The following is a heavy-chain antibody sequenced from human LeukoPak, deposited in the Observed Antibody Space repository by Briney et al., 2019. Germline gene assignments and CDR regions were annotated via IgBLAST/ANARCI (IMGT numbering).Heavy chain of an antibody. Sequence: PGRSLRLSCAASGFTSSAFYMSSILQAPGKGLSWVSYISSSGSSIYYADSVKGRFTISRDNAKHSLYLQINSLRADDTAVYYCARVEDGSYFDYWGQGTLVTVSS. CDR1: GFTSSAFY. J-gene: IGHJ4*02. D-gene: IGHD1-26*01. CDR2: ISSSGSSI. V-gene: IGHV3-11*01. CDR3: ARVEDGSYFDY.